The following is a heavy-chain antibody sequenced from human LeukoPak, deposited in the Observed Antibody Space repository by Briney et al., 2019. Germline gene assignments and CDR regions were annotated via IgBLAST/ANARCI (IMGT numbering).Heavy chain of an antibody. CDR1: GFTFNSYA. V-gene: IGHV3-23*01. CDR3: AESPMTRVTTGGFDF. D-gene: IGHD4-17*01. CDR2: ISSSGGST. J-gene: IGHJ4*02. Sequence: PGGSLRPSCAASGFTFNSYAMGWVRQAPGKGLEWVSSISSSGGSTYYVDSVKGRFTISRDNSKNTLYLQMNSLRAEDTAVYYCAESPMTRVTTGGFDFWGQGTLVTVSS.